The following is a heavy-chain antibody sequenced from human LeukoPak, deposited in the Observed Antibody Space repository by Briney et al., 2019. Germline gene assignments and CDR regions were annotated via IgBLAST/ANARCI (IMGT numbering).Heavy chain of an antibody. D-gene: IGHD4-23*01. J-gene: IGHJ3*02. CDR3: ARAYGGNSGDAFDI. CDR2: TYNGGST. Sequence: PSETLSLTCTVSGGSVSSSIYHWFWIRQPPGKGLEWIGFTYNGGSTYYNPSLKSRVTISVDMAKNQFSLKLSSVTAADTAVYYCARAYGGNSGDAFDIWGQGTMVTVSS. CDR1: GGSVSSSIYH. V-gene: IGHV4-61*05.